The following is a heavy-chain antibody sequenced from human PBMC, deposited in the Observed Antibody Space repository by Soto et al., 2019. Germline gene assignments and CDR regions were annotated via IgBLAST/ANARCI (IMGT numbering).Heavy chain of an antibody. D-gene: IGHD6-6*01. CDR1: GFTFSSYA. J-gene: IGHJ6*02. CDR3: AKDKYSSRRYYYYGMDV. Sequence: GGSLRLSCAASGFTFSSYAMSWVRQAPGKGLEWVSAISGSGGSTYYADSVKGRFTISRDNSKNTLYLQMNSLRAEDTAVYYCAKDKYSSRRYYYYGMDVWGQGTTVTVSS. CDR2: ISGSGGST. V-gene: IGHV3-23*01.